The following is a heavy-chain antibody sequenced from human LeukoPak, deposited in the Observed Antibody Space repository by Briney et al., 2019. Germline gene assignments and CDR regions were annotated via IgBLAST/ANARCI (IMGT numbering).Heavy chain of an antibody. Sequence: QTGGSLRLSCTASGFIFGDHAMSWVRQAPGKGLEWVSGISGSGGSTHYEDSVKGRCTISRDNSKNTLYLQMNSLRAEDTAIYYCAKSGSGTYYQHADYWGRGTLVTVSS. J-gene: IGHJ4*02. D-gene: IGHD3-10*01. CDR3: AKSGSGTYYQHADY. V-gene: IGHV3-23*01. CDR2: ISGSGGST. CDR1: GFIFGDHA.